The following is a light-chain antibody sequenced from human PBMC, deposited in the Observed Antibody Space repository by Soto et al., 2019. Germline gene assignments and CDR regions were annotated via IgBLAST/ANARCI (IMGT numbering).Light chain of an antibody. CDR3: MQAIQAPRT. CDR2: LGS. J-gene: IGKJ1*01. V-gene: IGKV2-28*01. CDR1: QSLLHSNGNIY. Sequence: DIVLTQSPLSLPVTPGEPASISCRSSQSLLHSNGNIYLDWYLQKPVQSPQLLIYLGSIRASGVPDRFSGSGSGTDFTLKITRVEAEDFGVYYSMQAIQAPRTFGLGTKVEIK.